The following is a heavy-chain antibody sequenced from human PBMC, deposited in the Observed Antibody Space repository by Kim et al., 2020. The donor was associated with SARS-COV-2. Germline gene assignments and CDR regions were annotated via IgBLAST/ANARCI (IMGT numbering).Heavy chain of an antibody. V-gene: IGHV4-39*01. CDR2: IYYSGST. D-gene: IGHD6-13*01. J-gene: IGHJ4*02. CDR1: AGSISSSSYY. CDR3: ARTSIAAAGTVWAFDY. Sequence: SETLSLTCTVSAGSISSSSYYWGWIRQPPGKGLEWIGSIYYSGSTYYNPSLKSRVTISVDTSKNQFSLKLSSVTAADTAVYYCARTSIAAAGTVWAFDYWGQGTLVTVSS.